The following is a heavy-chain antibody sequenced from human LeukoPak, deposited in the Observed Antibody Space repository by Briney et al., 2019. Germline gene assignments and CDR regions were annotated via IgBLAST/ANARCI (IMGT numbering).Heavy chain of an antibody. Sequence: SVKVSCKASGGTFSSYAISWVRQAPGQGLESMGGIIPIFGTANYAQKFQGRVTITADESTSTAYMELSSLRSEDTAVYYCARDLSDSSGYSQWGQGTLATVSS. D-gene: IGHD3-22*01. J-gene: IGHJ4*02. CDR1: GGTFSSYA. CDR3: ARDLSDSSGYSQ. CDR2: IIPIFGTA. V-gene: IGHV1-69*01.